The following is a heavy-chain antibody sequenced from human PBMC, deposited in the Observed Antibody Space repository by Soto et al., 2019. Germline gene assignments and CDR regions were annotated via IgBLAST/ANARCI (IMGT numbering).Heavy chain of an antibody. CDR2: IYYSGST. CDR3: ARDWGGEYCSGGSCHPAFDI. CDR1: GGSISSGGYY. J-gene: IGHJ3*02. V-gene: IGHV4-31*03. D-gene: IGHD2-15*01. Sequence: SETLSLTCTVSGGSISSGGYYWSWIRQHPGKGLEWIGYIYYSGSTYYNPSLKSRVTISVDTSKNQFSLKLSSVTAADTAVYYCARDWGGEYCSGGSCHPAFDIWGQGTMVTV.